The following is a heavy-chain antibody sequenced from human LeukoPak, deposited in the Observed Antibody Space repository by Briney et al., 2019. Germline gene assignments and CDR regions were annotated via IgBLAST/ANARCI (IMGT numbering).Heavy chain of an antibody. V-gene: IGHV3-23*01. D-gene: IGHD2-2*01. CDR2: ISSGGTP. CDR1: GFTFTSSA. Sequence: GGSLRLSCGASGFTFTSSAMTWVRQAPGKGLEWVSAISSGGTPYYAASVRGRFIISRDTSTNTLYLQVKSLTAEDTAVYYCAKPEVGAASIDCWGQGTLVTVSS. CDR3: AKPEVGAASIDC. J-gene: IGHJ4*02.